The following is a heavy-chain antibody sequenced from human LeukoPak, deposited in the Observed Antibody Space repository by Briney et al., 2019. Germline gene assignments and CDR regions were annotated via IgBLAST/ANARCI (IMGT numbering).Heavy chain of an antibody. J-gene: IGHJ1*01. CDR3: AKDPYYYDSSGYSPGEYFQH. CDR1: GFTFSSYA. D-gene: IGHD3-22*01. Sequence: GESLRLSCAASGFTFSSYAMSWVRQAPGKGLEWVSAISGSGGSTYYADSVKGRFTISRDNSKNTLYLQMNSLRAEDTAVYYCAKDPYYYDSSGYSPGEYFQHWGQGTLVTVSS. CDR2: ISGSGGST. V-gene: IGHV3-23*01.